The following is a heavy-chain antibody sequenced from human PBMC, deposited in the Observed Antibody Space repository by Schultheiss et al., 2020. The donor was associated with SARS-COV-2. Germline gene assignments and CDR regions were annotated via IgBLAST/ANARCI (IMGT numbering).Heavy chain of an antibody. CDR1: GFTFSSCA. CDR3: ARVGLWFGVLNGGDWFDP. J-gene: IGHJ5*02. V-gene: IGHV3-23*01. Sequence: GGSLRLSCAASGFTFSSCAMSWVRQAPGKGLEWVSAISGGGGSTYYADSVKGRFTISRDNAKNSLYLQMNSLRAEDTAVYYCARVGLWFGVLNGGDWFDPWGQGTLVTVSS. D-gene: IGHD3-10*01. CDR2: ISGGGGST.